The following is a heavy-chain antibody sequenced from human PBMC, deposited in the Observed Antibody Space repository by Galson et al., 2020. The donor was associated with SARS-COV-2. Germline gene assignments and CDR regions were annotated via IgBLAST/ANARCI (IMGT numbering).Heavy chain of an antibody. D-gene: IGHD4-17*01. CDR3: ARRGGTVTTQHFEL. J-gene: IGHJ2*01. Sequence: SETLSLTCTVSGGSISTPSYFWGWIRQPPGKGLEWIGTIYYSGTTYDNPSLRSRVTISVDTSTNQFSLKLNSVTAADTAVYYCARRGGTVTTQHFELWGRGTLVTVSS. CDR1: GGSISTPSYF. CDR2: IYYSGTT. V-gene: IGHV4-39*01.